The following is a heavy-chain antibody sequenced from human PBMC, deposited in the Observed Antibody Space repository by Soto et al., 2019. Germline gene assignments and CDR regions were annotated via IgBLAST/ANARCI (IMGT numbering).Heavy chain of an antibody. Sequence: PGGSLRLSCAASGFTFSNCNMNWVRQAPGKGLEWVSYISSSSSTIYYADSVKGRFTISRDNAKNSLYLQMNSLRDADTAVYYCARAPNVDTYGYAYWGQGTLVTVSS. CDR1: GFTFSNCN. CDR2: ISSSSSTI. D-gene: IGHD5-18*01. J-gene: IGHJ4*02. CDR3: ARAPNVDTYGYAY. V-gene: IGHV3-48*02.